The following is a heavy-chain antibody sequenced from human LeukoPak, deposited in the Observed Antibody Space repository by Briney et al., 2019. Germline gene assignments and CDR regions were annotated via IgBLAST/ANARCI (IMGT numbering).Heavy chain of an antibody. Sequence: GGSLRLSCAASGFSFSRYGIHWVRQAPGKGLEWVTFIQTDGNTKYYANSVRGRFTITRDNSKNTVSLQMNSLRAEDAGICYCAREESSLVLGGLGYWGQGTLVSVSS. V-gene: IGHV3-30*02. D-gene: IGHD6-13*01. CDR3: AREESSLVLGGLGY. CDR1: GFSFSRYG. J-gene: IGHJ4*02. CDR2: IQTDGNTK.